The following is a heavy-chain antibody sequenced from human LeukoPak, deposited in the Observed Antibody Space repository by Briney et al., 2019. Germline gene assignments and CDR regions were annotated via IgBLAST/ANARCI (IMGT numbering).Heavy chain of an antibody. CDR2: INQDGSEK. V-gene: IGHV3-7*01. D-gene: IGHD6-19*01. CDR3: ARDADSSGWDTDFDY. J-gene: IGHJ4*02. Sequence: PGGSLRLSCEASGFTFSSYWMSWVRQAPGKGLEWVASINQDGSEKYYVDSVKGRFTISRDNAKNSLYLQMNSLRAEDTAVYYCARDADSSGWDTDFDYWGQGTLVTVSS. CDR1: GFTFSSYW.